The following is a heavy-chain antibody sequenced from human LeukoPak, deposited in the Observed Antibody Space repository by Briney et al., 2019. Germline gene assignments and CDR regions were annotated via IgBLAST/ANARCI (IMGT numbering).Heavy chain of an antibody. CDR1: GVSISNYY. D-gene: IGHD3-3*01. V-gene: IGHV4-59*01. Sequence: SETLSLTCTVSGVSISNYYWSWLRQPPGKGREWIGYIYYSGSIYYNPSLTSRVTISIDPSKSQLSLRLSSVTAADTAVYYCAREGSRDFWSGPVYYFDYWGQGTLVTVSS. J-gene: IGHJ4*02. CDR2: IYYSGSI. CDR3: AREGSRDFWSGPVYYFDY.